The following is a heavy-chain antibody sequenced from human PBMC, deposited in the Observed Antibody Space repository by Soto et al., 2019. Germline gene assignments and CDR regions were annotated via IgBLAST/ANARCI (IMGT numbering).Heavy chain of an antibody. CDR3: ARLSSLAVAGTHY. V-gene: IGHV3-7*05. J-gene: IGHJ4*02. CDR1: GFTFSSYW. Sequence: EVQLVESGGGLVQPGGSLRLSCAASGFTFSSYWMSWVRQAPGKGLEWVANIKQDGSEKYYVDSVKGRFTISRDNAKNSLYLQMNSLRAEDTAVYYCARLSSLAVAGTHYWGQGTLVTVSS. CDR2: IKQDGSEK. D-gene: IGHD6-19*01.